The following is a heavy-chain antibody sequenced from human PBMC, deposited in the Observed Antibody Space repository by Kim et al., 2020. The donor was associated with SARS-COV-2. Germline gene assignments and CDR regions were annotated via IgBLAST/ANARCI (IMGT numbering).Heavy chain of an antibody. CDR2: FDPEDGET. CDR3: ATGLHSSSWYPTIDY. Sequence: ASVKVSCKVSGYTLTELSMHWVRQAPGKGLEWMGGFDPEDGETIYAQKFQGRVTMTEDTSTDTAYMELSSLRSEDTAVYYCATGLHSSSWYPTIDYWGQGTLVTVSS. CDR1: GYTLTELS. V-gene: IGHV1-24*01. J-gene: IGHJ4*02. D-gene: IGHD6-13*01.